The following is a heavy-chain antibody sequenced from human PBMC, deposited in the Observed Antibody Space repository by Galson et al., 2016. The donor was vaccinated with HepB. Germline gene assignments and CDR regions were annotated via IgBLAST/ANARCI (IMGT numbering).Heavy chain of an antibody. J-gene: IGHJ3*02. D-gene: IGHD2-8*02. V-gene: IGHV2-70*11. CDR3: ARTPRDCTGEGCDAFDI. CDR2: IDWDDKK. CDR1: GFSLSTRGMC. Sequence: PALVKPTQTLTLTCTFSGFSLSTRGMCVSWIRQPPGKALEWLARIDWDDKKHHSTSLETRLTISKDTSENQVVLTMTNMNPVDTATYYCARTPRDCTGEGCDAFDIWGQGTTVTVSS.